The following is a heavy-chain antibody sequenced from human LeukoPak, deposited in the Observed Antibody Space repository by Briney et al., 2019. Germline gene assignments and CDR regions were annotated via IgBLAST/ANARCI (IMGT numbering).Heavy chain of an antibody. J-gene: IGHJ5*01. Sequence: GASVKVSCKASGYTFTAYYIHWVRQAPGQGLEWMGWINPNSGGTNSAQKFQGRVIMTRETSINTAYMELSGLTSADTAVYYCTSVGAYSSAWFEYWGQGALVTVSS. D-gene: IGHD6-25*01. CDR1: GYTFTAYY. CDR2: INPNSGGT. V-gene: IGHV1-2*02. CDR3: TSVGAYSSAWFEY.